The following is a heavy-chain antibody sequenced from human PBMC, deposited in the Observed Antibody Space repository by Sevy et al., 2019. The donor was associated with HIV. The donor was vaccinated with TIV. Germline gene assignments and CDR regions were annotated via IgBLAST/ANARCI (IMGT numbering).Heavy chain of an antibody. CDR1: GITFSSHA. Sequence: GGSLRLSCAASGITFSSHAMHWVRQAPGKGLEWVANINQDGGAKYYVDSVKGRFTISRDNTKNSLYLQMRSLRVEDTAVYYCTTSFGVIAGDDFDYWGQGTLVTVSS. CDR2: INQDGGAK. V-gene: IGHV3-7*01. D-gene: IGHD3-3*01. J-gene: IGHJ4*01. CDR3: TTSFGVIAGDDFDY.